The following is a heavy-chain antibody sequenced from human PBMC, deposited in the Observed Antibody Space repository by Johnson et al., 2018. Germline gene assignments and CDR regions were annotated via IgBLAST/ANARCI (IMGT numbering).Heavy chain of an antibody. Sequence: VQLVESGGGLVWPGGSLRLSCAASGFTFTTYWMNWVRQAPGKGLEWVASIKEDGSTKYYVDSVNGRFTISRDNAKNSLYLQLNSLRAEDTAVYYCTRPEGLYSSNSDQYFQHWGQGTLVIVSS. CDR3: TRPEGLYSSNSDQYFQH. D-gene: IGHD6-13*01. CDR1: GFTFTTYW. V-gene: IGHV3-7*01. J-gene: IGHJ1*01. CDR2: IKEDGSTK.